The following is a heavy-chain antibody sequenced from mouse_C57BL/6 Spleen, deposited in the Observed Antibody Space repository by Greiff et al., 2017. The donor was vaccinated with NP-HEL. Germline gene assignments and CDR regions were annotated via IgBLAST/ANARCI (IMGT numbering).Heavy chain of an antibody. CDR3: ARAEYSNPWFAY. CDR2: IHPNSGST. CDR1: GYTFTSYW. Sequence: VQLQQSGAELVKPGASVKLSCKASGYTFTSYWMHWVKQRPGQGLEWIGMIHPNSGSTNYNEKFKSKATLTVDKSSSTAYMQLSSLTSEDSAVYYCARAEYSNPWFAYWGQGTLVTVSA. J-gene: IGHJ3*01. V-gene: IGHV1-64*01. D-gene: IGHD2-5*01.